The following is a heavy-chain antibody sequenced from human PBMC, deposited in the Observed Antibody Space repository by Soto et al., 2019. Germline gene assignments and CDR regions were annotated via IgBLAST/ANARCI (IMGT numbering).Heavy chain of an antibody. CDR2: IDPSDSYT. CDR1: GYSFTSYW. CDR3: ASSPRGYCSSTSCRELGNYYGMDV. J-gene: IGHJ6*02. V-gene: IGHV5-10-1*01. Sequence: GKSLKISCKGSGYSFTSYWISWVRQMPGKGLEWMGRIDPSDSYTNYSPYFQGHVTISADKSISTAYLQWSSLKASDTAMYYFASSPRGYCSSTSCRELGNYYGMDVWGQGTTVTV. D-gene: IGHD2-2*01.